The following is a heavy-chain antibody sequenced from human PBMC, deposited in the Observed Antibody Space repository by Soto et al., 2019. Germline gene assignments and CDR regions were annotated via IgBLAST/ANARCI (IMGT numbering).Heavy chain of an antibody. V-gene: IGHV3-7*01. CDR3: ARDSQLRYFDWLLYGSVGFDY. CDR2: IKQDGSEK. D-gene: IGHD3-9*01. Sequence: GGSLRLSCAASGFTFSSYWMSWVRQAPGKGLEWVANIKQDGSEKYYVDSVKGRFTISRDNAKNSLYLQMNSLRAEDTAVYYCARDSQLRYFDWLLYGSVGFDYWGQGTLVTVSS. CDR1: GFTFSSYW. J-gene: IGHJ4*02.